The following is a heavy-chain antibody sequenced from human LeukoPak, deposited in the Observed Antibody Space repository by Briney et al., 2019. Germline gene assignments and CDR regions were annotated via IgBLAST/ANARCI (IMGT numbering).Heavy chain of an antibody. CDR3: ARTRGYYYPFDY. V-gene: IGHV4-59*13. Sequence: SETLSLTCTVSGGSISSYYWGWVRQPPGEGLEWSGYIYYSGSTNYNPSLKSRVTISVDTSKNQFSLKLSSVTAADTAVYYCARTRGYYYPFDYWGQGTLVTVSS. CDR1: GGSISSYY. CDR2: IYYSGST. J-gene: IGHJ4*02. D-gene: IGHD3-22*01.